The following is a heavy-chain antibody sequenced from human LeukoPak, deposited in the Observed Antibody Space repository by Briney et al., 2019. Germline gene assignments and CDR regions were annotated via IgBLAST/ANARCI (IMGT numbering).Heavy chain of an antibody. Sequence: GGSLRLSCAASGFTFSTYAMSWVRQAPGKGLEWVSAIGGSGDFTYYADSVKGRFTISRDNSKDTLYLQMNSLRAEDTAVYYCATNFGVVTPYDAFDIWGQGTMVTVSS. J-gene: IGHJ3*02. CDR3: ATNFGVVTPYDAFDI. V-gene: IGHV3-23*01. CDR1: GFTFSTYA. D-gene: IGHD3-3*01. CDR2: IGGSGDFT.